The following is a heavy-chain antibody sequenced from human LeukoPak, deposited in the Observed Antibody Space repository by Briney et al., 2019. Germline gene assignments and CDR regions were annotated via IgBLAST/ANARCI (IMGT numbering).Heavy chain of an antibody. D-gene: IGHD6-13*01. CDR2: IKQDGSEK. CDR3: ARIVHTSSWYYGWFDP. J-gene: IGHJ5*02. Sequence: TGGSLRLSCAASGFTFSNYWMSWVRLAPGKGLECVANIKQDGSEKYYVDSVKGRFTISRDNAKNSLSLQMNSLRVEGTAVYYCARIVHTSSWYYGWFDPWGQGTQVTVSS. CDR1: GFTFSNYW. V-gene: IGHV3-7*01.